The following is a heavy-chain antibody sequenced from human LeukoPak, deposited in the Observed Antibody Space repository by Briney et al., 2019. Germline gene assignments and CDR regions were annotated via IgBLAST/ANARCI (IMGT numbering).Heavy chain of an antibody. D-gene: IGHD3-22*01. V-gene: IGHV4-59*11. CDR2: IYYSGKT. J-gene: IGHJ3*02. CDR3: ARLLDNDSSGYPDTFDM. CDR1: GGSISGHY. Sequence: SETLSLTCAVSGGSISGHYWSWIRQPLGKGLEWIGYIYYSGKTYYGSSLRSRVTISVDTSKNHFSLKLTSMTAADTAVYYCARLLDNDSSGYPDTFDMWGQGTMVTVSS.